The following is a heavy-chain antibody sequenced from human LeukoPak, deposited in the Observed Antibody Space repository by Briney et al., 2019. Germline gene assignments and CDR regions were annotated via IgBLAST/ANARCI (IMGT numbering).Heavy chain of an antibody. J-gene: IGHJ3*02. CDR2: ISYDGSNK. CDR1: GFTFSGYG. CDR3: AKYLAHSSGWLLDAFDI. Sequence: TGGSLRLSCAASGFTFSGYGMRWVRQAPGKGLEWVAVISYDGSNKYYADSVKGRFIISRDNSKNTLYVQMNSLRAEDTAVYYCAKYLAHSSGWLLDAFDIWGQGTMVTVSS. V-gene: IGHV3-30*18. D-gene: IGHD6-19*01.